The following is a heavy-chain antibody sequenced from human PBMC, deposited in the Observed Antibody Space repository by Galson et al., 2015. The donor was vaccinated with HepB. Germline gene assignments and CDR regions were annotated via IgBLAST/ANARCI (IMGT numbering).Heavy chain of an antibody. CDR1: GFTFSSYA. V-gene: IGHV3-30-3*01. CDR2: ISYDGSNK. Sequence: SLRLSCAASGFTFSSYAMHWVRQAPGKGLEWVAVISYDGSNKYYADSVKGRFTISRDNSKNTLYLQMNSLGAEDTAVYYCARVSVGGYDYFDYWGQGTLVTVSS. D-gene: IGHD5-12*01. CDR3: ARVSVGGYDYFDY. J-gene: IGHJ4*02.